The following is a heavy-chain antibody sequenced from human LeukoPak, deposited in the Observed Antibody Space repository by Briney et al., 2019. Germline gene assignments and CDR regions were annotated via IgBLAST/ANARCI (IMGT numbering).Heavy chain of an antibody. Sequence: PGGSPRLSCAASGFTFSDYYMSWIRQAPGKGLEWVSYISSSGSTIYYADSVKGRFTISRDNAKNSLYLQMNSLRAEDTAVYYCARDRDGYNLYFDYWGQGTLVTVSS. J-gene: IGHJ4*02. CDR1: GFTFSDYY. V-gene: IGHV3-11*01. D-gene: IGHD5-24*01. CDR2: ISSSGSTI. CDR3: ARDRDGYNLYFDY.